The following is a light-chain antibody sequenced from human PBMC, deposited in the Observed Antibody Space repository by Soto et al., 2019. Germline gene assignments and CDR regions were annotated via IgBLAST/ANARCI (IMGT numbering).Light chain of an antibody. V-gene: IGLV3-25*03. CDR2: KDS. CDR3: QSADSSGTYFWV. J-gene: IGLJ3*02. CDR1: ALPKQY. Sequence: SYELTKPPSVSVSPGQTARITCSGDALPKQYAYWYQQKPGQAPVLVIYKDSERPSGIPERFSGSSSGTTVTLTISGVQAEDEADYYCQSADSSGTYFWVFGGGTKLTVL.